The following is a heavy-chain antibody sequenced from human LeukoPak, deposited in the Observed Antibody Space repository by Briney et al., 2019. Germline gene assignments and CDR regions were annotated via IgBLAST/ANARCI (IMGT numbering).Heavy chain of an antibody. Sequence: GGSLRLSCAASGFTLNTFTMIWVRQAPGKGLEWVAVISYDGSNKYYADSVKGRFTISRDNSKNTLYLQMNSLRAEDTAVYYCARVPRSYGLYYYYYGMDVWGQGTTVTVSS. V-gene: IGHV3-30-3*01. CDR1: GFTLNTFT. CDR2: ISYDGSNK. J-gene: IGHJ6*02. CDR3: ARVPRSYGLYYYYYGMDV. D-gene: IGHD5-18*01.